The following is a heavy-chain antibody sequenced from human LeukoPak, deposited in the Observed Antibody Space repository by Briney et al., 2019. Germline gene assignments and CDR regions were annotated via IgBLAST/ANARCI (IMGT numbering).Heavy chain of an antibody. CDR2: TIPILGIA. Sequence: SVKVSCRASGGTFSSYAISWVRQAPGQGLEWMGRTIPILGIANYAQKFQGRVTITADKSTSTAYMELSSLRSEGTAVYYCARGGSYSPSLDVWGKGTTVTVSS. V-gene: IGHV1-69*04. D-gene: IGHD1-26*01. J-gene: IGHJ6*04. CDR1: GGTFSSYA. CDR3: ARGGSYSPSLDV.